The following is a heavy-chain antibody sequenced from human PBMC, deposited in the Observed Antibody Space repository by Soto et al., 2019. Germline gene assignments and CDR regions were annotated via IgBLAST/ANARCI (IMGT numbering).Heavy chain of an antibody. CDR1: GGSISSYY. Sequence: SETLSLTCTVSGGSISSYYWSWIRQPPGKGLEWIGYIYYSGSTNYNPSLKSRVTISVDTSKNQFSLKLSSVTAADTAVYYCARTYYGSGSYYKNNWFDPWGQGTLVTVSS. CDR3: ARTYYGSGSYYKNNWFDP. V-gene: IGHV4-59*01. CDR2: IYYSGST. J-gene: IGHJ5*02. D-gene: IGHD3-10*01.